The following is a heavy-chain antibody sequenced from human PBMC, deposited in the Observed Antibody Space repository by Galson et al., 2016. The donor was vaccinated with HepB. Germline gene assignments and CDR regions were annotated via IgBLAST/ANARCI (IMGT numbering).Heavy chain of an antibody. CDR2: IGSSPGTV. V-gene: IGHV3-48*02. CDR3: ARDPLGYSYALVRYFDY. D-gene: IGHD5-18*01. J-gene: IGHJ4*02. Sequence: SLRLSCAASGFTCTSYSMNWVRQVPGTGLEWVSYIGSSPGTVYYADSVKRRFTISGDNAKNSLYLQMNSLRDEDTAVYYCARDPLGYSYALVRYFDYWGQGTLVTVSS. CDR1: GFTCTSYS.